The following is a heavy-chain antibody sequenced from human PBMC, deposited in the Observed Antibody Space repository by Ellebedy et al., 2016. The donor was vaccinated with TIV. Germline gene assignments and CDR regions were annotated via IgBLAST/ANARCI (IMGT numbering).Heavy chain of an antibody. CDR3: ARLSSVTMTPWHP. CDR2: IYYSGST. D-gene: IGHD3-22*01. Sequence: MPSETLSLTCTVSGGSISSSSYYWGWIRQPPGKGLEWIGSIYYSGSTYYNPSLKSRVTISVDTSKNQFSLKLSSVTAADTAVYYCARLSSVTMTPWHPWGQGTRVTVSS. CDR1: GGSISSSSYY. V-gene: IGHV4-39*01. J-gene: IGHJ4*02.